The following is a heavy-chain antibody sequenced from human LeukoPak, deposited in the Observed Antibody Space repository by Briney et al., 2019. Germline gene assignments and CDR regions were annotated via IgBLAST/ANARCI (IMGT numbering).Heavy chain of an antibody. CDR2: ISHSGTT. Sequence: PSETLSLTCIVSGGSISSYSWNWIRQSPGKGLEWVGYISHSGTTSYNPSPKSRITISVDTSKNHLSLRLTSVTAADTAVYYCARWDDSAWAFGNWGPGTLVTVSS. CDR3: ARWDDSAWAFGN. D-gene: IGHD6-19*01. J-gene: IGHJ4*02. CDR1: GGSISSYS. V-gene: IGHV4-59*08.